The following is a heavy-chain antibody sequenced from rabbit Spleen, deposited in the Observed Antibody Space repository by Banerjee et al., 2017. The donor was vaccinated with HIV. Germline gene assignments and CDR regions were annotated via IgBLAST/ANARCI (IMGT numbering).Heavy chain of an antibody. CDR1: GFTISSSDY. V-gene: IGHV1S45*01. CDR2: IYVGSGSI. J-gene: IGHJ4*01. Sequence: QEQLEESGGGLVQPEGSLTLTCTASGFTISSSDYMCWVRLAPGKGLEWIGCIYVGSGSIHSARWAKGRFTLHKTSSTTVTLQLTSLTAADTATYFCARSGYVGGDYTWDLWGPGTLVTVS. CDR3: ARSGYVGGDYTWDL. D-gene: IGHD1-1*01.